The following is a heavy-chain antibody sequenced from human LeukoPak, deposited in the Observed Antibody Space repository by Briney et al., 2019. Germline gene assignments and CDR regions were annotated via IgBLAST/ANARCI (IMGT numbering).Heavy chain of an antibody. V-gene: IGHV1-69*06. CDR2: IIPIFGTA. CDR1: GGTFSSYA. CDR3: AREGGYDYYWFDP. D-gene: IGHD5-12*01. J-gene: IGHJ5*02. Sequence: PVKVSCKASGGTFSSYAISWVRQAPGQGLEWMGGIIPIFGTANYAQKFQGRVTITADKSTSTAYMELSSLRSEDTAVYYCAREGGYDYYWFDPWGQGTLVTVSS.